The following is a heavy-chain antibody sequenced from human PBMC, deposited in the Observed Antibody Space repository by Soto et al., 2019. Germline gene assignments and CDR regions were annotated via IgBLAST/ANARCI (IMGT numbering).Heavy chain of an antibody. D-gene: IGHD2-8*01. CDR2: IIPMFGIA. CDR3: AKNGQPPYYYYGLDV. CDR1: GGTFNSYT. Sequence: GASVKVSCKGSGGTFNSYTVTWVRQAPGQGLEWMGRIIPMFGIATYAQNFQGRVTITADKSTSTAYMELRSLTSDDTAVYYCAKNGQPPYYYYGLDVWGQGTKVTVSS. J-gene: IGHJ6*02. V-gene: IGHV1-69*02.